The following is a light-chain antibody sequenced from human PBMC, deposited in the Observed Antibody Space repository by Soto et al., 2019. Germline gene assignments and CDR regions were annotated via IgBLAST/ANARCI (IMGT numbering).Light chain of an antibody. J-gene: IGKJ2*01. CDR2: WAS. CDR3: QQYYSTPPYT. V-gene: IGKV4-1*01. Sequence: DIVMTQSPDSLAVSLGERATINCKSSQSVFYSSNNNNYLAWYQQKPGQPPKLLIYWASTRESGVPDRFSASGSGTDFTLTISSLHAEDVAVYYCQQYYSTPPYTFGQGTKLEIK. CDR1: QSVFYSSNNNNY.